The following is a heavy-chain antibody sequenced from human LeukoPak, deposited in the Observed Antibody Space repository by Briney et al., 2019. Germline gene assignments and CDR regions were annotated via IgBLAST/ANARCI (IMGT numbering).Heavy chain of an antibody. CDR3: ARYVWGSYPTFEDY. V-gene: IGHV4-59*01. J-gene: IGHJ4*02. CDR2: IYYSGSS. D-gene: IGHD3-16*02. Sequence: SETLSLTCTVSGGSISSYYWSWIRQPPGKGLEWIGYIYYSGSSNYNPSLKSRVTISVDTSKNQFSLKLSSVTAADTAVYYCARYVWGSYPTFEDYWGQGTLVTVSS. CDR1: GGSISSYY.